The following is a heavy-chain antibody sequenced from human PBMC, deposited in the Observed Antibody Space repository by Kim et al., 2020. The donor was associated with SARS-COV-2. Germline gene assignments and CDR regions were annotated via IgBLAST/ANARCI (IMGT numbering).Heavy chain of an antibody. D-gene: IGHD3-3*01. CDR1: GFTFSSYA. J-gene: IGHJ4*02. V-gene: IGHV3-23*01. CDR2: ISGSGGST. CDR3: AKVTIFGVAPICYFDY. Sequence: GGSLRLSCAASGFTFSSYAMSWVRQAPGKGLEWVSAISGSGGSTYYADSVKGRFTISRDNSKNTLYLQMNSLRAEDTAVYYCAKVTIFGVAPICYFDYWGQGTLVTVSS.